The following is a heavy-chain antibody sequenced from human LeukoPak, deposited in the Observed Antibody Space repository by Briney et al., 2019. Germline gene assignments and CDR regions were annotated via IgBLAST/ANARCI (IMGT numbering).Heavy chain of an antibody. CDR1: GDSSSNRLYY. V-gene: IGHV4-39*07. D-gene: IGHD2-15*01. CDR2: IDYTGNT. CDR3: ARLRIRAWYFDL. J-gene: IGHJ2*01. Sequence: SETLSLTCTVSGDSSSNRLYYWGWVRQPPGKGLEWIGTIDYTGNTYYNPSLKSRATMSIDTSKNQFSLTLSSVTAADTAVYYCARLRIRAWYFDLWGRGTLVTVSS.